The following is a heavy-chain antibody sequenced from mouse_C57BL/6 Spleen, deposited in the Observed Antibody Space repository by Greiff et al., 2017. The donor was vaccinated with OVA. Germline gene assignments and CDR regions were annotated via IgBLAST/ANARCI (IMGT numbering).Heavy chain of an antibody. V-gene: IGHV1-50*01. Sequence: QVQLQQPGAELVKPGASVKLSCKASGYTFTSYWMQWVKQRPGQGLEWIGEIDPSDSYTNYNQKLKGKATLTVDTSSSTAYMQLSSLTSEDSAGYYCARRGTVDYWGQGTTLTVSS. CDR1: GYTFTSYW. CDR2: IDPSDSYT. CDR3: ARRGTVDY. J-gene: IGHJ2*01. D-gene: IGHD3-3*01.